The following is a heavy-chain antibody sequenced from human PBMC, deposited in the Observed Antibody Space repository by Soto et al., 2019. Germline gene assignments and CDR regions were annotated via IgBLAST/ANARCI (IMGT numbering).Heavy chain of an antibody. CDR1: GFTFSSYG. J-gene: IGHJ4*02. Sequence: GGSLRLSCAASGFTFSSYGMHWVRQAPGKGLEWVAVISYDGSNKYYADSVKGRFTISRDNSKNTLYLQMNSLRAEDTAVYYCANLDSMVRGEDYWGQGTLVTVSS. CDR2: ISYDGSNK. D-gene: IGHD3-10*01. V-gene: IGHV3-30*18. CDR3: ANLDSMVRGEDY.